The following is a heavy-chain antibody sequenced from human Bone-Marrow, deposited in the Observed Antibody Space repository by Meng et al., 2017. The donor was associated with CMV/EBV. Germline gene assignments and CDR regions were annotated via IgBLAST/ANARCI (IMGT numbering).Heavy chain of an antibody. J-gene: IGHJ4*02. CDR2: ISSGGSTK. CDR3: ARDRDRSSSQRFDY. V-gene: IGHV3-48*03. Sequence: GGSLRLSCAASGFTFSSYEMNWVRQAPGKGLEWVSYISSGGSTKYYADSVKGRFTISRDNAENSLYLQMNSLRAEDTAVYYCARDRDRSSSQRFDYWGQGTLVTVSS. D-gene: IGHD6-6*01. CDR1: GFTFSSYE.